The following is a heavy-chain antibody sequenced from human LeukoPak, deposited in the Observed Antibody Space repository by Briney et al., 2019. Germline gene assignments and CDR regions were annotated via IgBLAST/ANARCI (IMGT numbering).Heavy chain of an antibody. CDR2: IKSKTDGGTT. CDR3: TTPDYDILAGYYTSDY. D-gene: IGHD3-9*01. Sequence: GGSLRLSCAASGFTFSNAWMSWVRQAPGKGLEWVGRIKSKTDGGTTDYAAPVKGRFTISRDDSKNTLCLQMNSLKTEDTAVYYCTTPDYDILAGYYTSDYWGQGTLVTVSS. V-gene: IGHV3-15*01. CDR1: GFTFSNAW. J-gene: IGHJ4*02.